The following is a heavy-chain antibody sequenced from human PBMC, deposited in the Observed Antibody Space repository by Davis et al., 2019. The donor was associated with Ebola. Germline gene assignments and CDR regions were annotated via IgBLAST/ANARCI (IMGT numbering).Heavy chain of an antibody. Sequence: SVKVSCKASGGTFTTYAISWVRQAPGQGLDWMGGIIPVFGIPKYAQKFQGRVTITADESTLTAYMELSSLRSEDTAVYYCAIDRYSDGSGYFFEQGHWGQGTLVTVSS. J-gene: IGHJ4*02. CDR3: AIDRYSDGSGYFFEQGH. V-gene: IGHV1-69*13. CDR2: IIPVFGIP. CDR1: GGTFTTYA. D-gene: IGHD3-22*01.